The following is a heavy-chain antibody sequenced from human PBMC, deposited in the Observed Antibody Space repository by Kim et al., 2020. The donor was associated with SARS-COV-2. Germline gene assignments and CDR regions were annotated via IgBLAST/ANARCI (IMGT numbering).Heavy chain of an antibody. CDR1: GFTFSDYY. J-gene: IGHJ3*02. V-gene: IGHV3-11*06. D-gene: IGHD3-10*01. CDR3: ARDLFMVRGVISAFDI. Sequence: GGSLRLSCAASGFTFSDYYMSWIRQAPGKGLEWVSYISSSSSYTNYADSVKGRFTISRDNAKNSLYLQMNSLRAEDTAVYYCARDLFMVRGVISAFDIWGQGTMVTVSS. CDR2: ISSSSSYT.